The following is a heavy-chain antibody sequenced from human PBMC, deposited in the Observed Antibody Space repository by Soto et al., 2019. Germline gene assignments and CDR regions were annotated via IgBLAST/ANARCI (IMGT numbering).Heavy chain of an antibody. CDR1: GFTFSSYS. CDR3: ARDFYGTGSYPNPYGMDV. V-gene: IGHV3-21*01. CDR2: ISNNSNYI. D-gene: IGHD3-10*01. J-gene: IGHJ6*02. Sequence: EVRLVESGGGLVKPGGSLRLSCEASGFTFSSYSMNWVRQAPGKGLEWVSSISNNSNYIYYANSEKGRFTITRDNSKNLLYLQMNSLRAGDTAVYYCARDFYGTGSYPNPYGMDVWGPGTTVTVSS.